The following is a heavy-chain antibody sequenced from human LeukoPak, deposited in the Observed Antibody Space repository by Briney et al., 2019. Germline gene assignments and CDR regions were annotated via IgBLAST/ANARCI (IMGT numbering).Heavy chain of an antibody. J-gene: IGHJ4*02. CDR2: INHSGST. D-gene: IGHD4-11*01. Sequence: SETLSLTCAVYGGSFSGYYWSWIRQPPGKGLEWIGEINHSGSTNYNPSLKSRVTISVDTSKNQFSLKLSSVTAADTAVYYCARLAVTFDYWGQGTLVTVSS. CDR3: ARLAVTFDY. CDR1: GGSFSGYY. V-gene: IGHV4-34*01.